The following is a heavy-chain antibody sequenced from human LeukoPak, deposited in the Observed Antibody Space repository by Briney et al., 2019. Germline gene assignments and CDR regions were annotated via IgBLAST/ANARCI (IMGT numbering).Heavy chain of an antibody. CDR2: IYTSGST. V-gene: IGHV4-4*07. Sequence: SETLSLTCTVSGGSISSYYWSWIRQPAGKGLEWIGRIYTSGSTNYNPSLKSRVTMSVDTSKNQFSLKLSSVTAADTAVYYCARDEILTGYYRSFHYWGQGTLVTVSS. CDR1: GGSISSYY. CDR3: ARDEILTGYYRSFHY. J-gene: IGHJ4*02. D-gene: IGHD3-9*01.